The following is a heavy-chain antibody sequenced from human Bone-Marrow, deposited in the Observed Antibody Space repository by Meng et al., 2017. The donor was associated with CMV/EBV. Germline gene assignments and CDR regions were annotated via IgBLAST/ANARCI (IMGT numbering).Heavy chain of an antibody. CDR1: GFTFSSYG. Sequence: GESLKISCAASGFTFSSYGMHWVRQAPGKGLEWVAFIRYDGSNKYYADSVKGRFTISRDNSKNTLYLQMNSLRAEDTAFYYCAKDIDGYMSFDYWGQGTLVTVSS. CDR2: IRYDGSNK. J-gene: IGHJ4*02. V-gene: IGHV3-30*02. CDR3: AKDIDGYMSFDY. D-gene: IGHD5-24*01.